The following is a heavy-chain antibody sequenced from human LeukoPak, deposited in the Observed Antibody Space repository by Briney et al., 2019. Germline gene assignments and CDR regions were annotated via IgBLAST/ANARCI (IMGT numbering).Heavy chain of an antibody. CDR3: ARLEASRYCSGGSCPDNWFDH. Sequence: GGSLRLSCAASGFTFSSYWMHWVRQAPGKGLVWVSRINSDGSSTSYADSVKGRFTISRDNAKNTLYLQMNSLRAEDTAVYYCARLEASRYCSGGSCPDNWFDHWGQGTLVTVSS. J-gene: IGHJ5*02. V-gene: IGHV3-74*01. CDR1: GFTFSSYW. D-gene: IGHD2-15*01. CDR2: INSDGSST.